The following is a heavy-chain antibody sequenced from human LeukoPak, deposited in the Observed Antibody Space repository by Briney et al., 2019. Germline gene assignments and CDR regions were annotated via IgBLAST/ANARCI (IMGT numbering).Heavy chain of an antibody. J-gene: IGHJ4*02. CDR2: TSYDGSNK. CDR1: GFTFSSYA. CDR3: ARDSPAVYSSGFRGHFDY. Sequence: GGSLRLSCAASGFTFSSYAMHWVRQDPGKGLEWVAVTSYDGSNKYYADSVKGRFTISRDNSKNTLYLQMNSLRAEDTAVYYCARDSPAVYSSGFRGHFDYWGQGTLVTVSS. V-gene: IGHV3-30-3*01. D-gene: IGHD6-19*01.